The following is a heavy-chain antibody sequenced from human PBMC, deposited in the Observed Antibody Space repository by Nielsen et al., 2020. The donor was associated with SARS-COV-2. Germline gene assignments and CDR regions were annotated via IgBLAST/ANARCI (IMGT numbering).Heavy chain of an antibody. CDR3: ARDSDYRVNGMDV. V-gene: IGHV3-53*01. J-gene: IGHJ6*02. CDR1: GFTVTSNS. CDR2: IDSGGST. Sequence: GESRKISCAVSGFTVTSNSMNWVRQAPGKGLEWVSVIDSGGSTFYADSVKGRFTISRDNSKNTLYLQMNSLRAEDSAVYYCARDSDYRVNGMDVWGQGTTVTVSS. D-gene: IGHD4-11*01.